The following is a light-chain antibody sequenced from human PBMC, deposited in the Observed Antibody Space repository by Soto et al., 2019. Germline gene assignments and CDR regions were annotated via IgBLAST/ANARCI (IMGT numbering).Light chain of an antibody. J-gene: IGKJ4*01. CDR2: AAF. CDR3: QQSYSNLT. V-gene: IGKV1-39*01. CDR1: QSISSY. Sequence: DIQMTQSPSSLSASVGDRVTITCRASQSISSYLSWYQQKPGKAPKLLIYAAFSLQSGVPSRFSGSGSGTDFTLTISSLQPEDFATYYCQQSYSNLTFGGGTKVEIK.